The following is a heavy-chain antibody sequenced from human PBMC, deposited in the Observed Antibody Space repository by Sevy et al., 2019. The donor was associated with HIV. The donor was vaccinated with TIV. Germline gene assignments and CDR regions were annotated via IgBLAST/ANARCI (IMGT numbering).Heavy chain of an antibody. J-gene: IGHJ5*02. CDR3: ATVGLRYYSGSSSYQGDWFDP. Sequence: ASVKVSCKVSGYTLTKLSIHWVRQAPGKGLEWMGDFDSQDGETIYSPRFQGRVTMTVDTPTDTAYMDLSSLTSEDTAVYYCATVGLRYYSGSSSYQGDWFDPWGQGTLVTVSS. CDR2: FDSQDGET. CDR1: GYTLTKLS. D-gene: IGHD2-15*01. V-gene: IGHV1-24*01.